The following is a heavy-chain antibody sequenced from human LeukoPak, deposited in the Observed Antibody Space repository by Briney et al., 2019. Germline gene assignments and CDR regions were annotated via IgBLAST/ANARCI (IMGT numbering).Heavy chain of an antibody. CDR1: GFTFDDYA. CDR2: ISWNSGSI. Sequence: GGSLRLSCAASGFTFDDYAMHWVRQAPGKGLEWVSGISWNSGSIGYADSVKGRFTISRDNAKNSLYLQMNSLRAEDMALYYCARGSYGSGSYPDYWGQGTLVTVSS. J-gene: IGHJ4*02. D-gene: IGHD3-10*01. V-gene: IGHV3-9*03. CDR3: ARGSYGSGSYPDY.